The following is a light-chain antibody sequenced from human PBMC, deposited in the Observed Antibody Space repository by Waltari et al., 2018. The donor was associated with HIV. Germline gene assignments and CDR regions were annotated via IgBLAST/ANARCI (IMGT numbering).Light chain of an antibody. J-gene: IGLJ2*01. CDR2: DVS. CDR3: YSYAGSLL. CDR1: SSDVGGYNY. V-gene: IGLV2-11*01. Sequence: QSALTQPRSVSGSPGQSVTISCTGSSSDVGGYNYVSWYQQHPTKAPKLIIHDVSERPSGVPYRFSGSKSGNRASLTSAGLQAEDDADYYCYSYAGSLLFGGGTKLTVL.